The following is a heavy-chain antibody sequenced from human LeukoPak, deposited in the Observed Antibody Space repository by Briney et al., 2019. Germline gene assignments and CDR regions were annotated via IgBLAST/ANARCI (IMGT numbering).Heavy chain of an antibody. CDR2: ISSSSSYI. CDR1: GFTFSSYS. V-gene: IGHV3-21*01. J-gene: IGHJ4*02. Sequence: GGSLRLSCAASGFTFSSYSMNWVRQAPGKGLEWVSSISSSSSYIYYADSAKGRFTISRDNAKNSLYLQMNSLRAEDTAVYYCARDLAYYDFWSGYYPFDYWGQGTLVTVSS. CDR3: ARDLAYYDFWSGYYPFDY. D-gene: IGHD3-3*01.